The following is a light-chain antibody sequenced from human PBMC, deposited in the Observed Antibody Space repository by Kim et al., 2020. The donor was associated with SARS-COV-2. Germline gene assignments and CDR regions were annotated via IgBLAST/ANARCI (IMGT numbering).Light chain of an antibody. Sequence: DIQMTQSPSSLSASVGDRVTITCRASQDISRYLNWYQQKPVKAPKLLIYTASSLQSGVPSRFTGSGSETDFTLTISSLQPEDFATYYCQQTYSAPRTFCQGTKVDIK. J-gene: IGKJ1*01. V-gene: IGKV1-39*01. CDR3: QQTYSAPRT. CDR1: QDISRY. CDR2: TAS.